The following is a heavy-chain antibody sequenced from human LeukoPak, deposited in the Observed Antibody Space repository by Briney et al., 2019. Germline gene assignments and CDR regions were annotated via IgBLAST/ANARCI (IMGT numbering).Heavy chain of an antibody. V-gene: IGHV3-48*03. Sequence: GSLRLSCAASGFTFSSYEMNWVRQAPGKGLEWVSYISSSGSTIYYADSVKGRFTISRDNAKNSLYLQMNSLRAEATAVYYCARDRVRIQLWPTFDYWGQGTLVTVSS. CDR1: GFTFSSYE. CDR3: ARDRVRIQLWPTFDY. CDR2: ISSSGSTI. J-gene: IGHJ4*02. D-gene: IGHD5-18*01.